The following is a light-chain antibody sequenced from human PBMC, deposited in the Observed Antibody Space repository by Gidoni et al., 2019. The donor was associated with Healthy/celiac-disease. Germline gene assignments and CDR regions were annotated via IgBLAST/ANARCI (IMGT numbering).Light chain of an antibody. CDR1: QSVSSSY. CDR2: GAS. V-gene: IGKV3-20*01. CDR3: QQYGSSPRS. Sequence: DIVLTQSPGTLSLSPGERATLSCRASQSVSSSYLAWYQQKPCQAPRLLIYGASSRATGIPDRCSGRGSGTDFTLTISRLEPEDFAEYYWQQYGSSPRSFGQGTKLEIK. J-gene: IGKJ2*04.